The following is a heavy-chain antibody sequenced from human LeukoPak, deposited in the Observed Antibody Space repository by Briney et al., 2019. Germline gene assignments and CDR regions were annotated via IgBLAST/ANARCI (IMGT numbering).Heavy chain of an antibody. CDR3: ARGSAVTTTAFDF. CDR2: TWYDGRNN. J-gene: IGHJ3*01. Sequence: PGRSLRLSCAASGFSFSSYGMHWVRQAPGKGLEWVAVTWYDGRNNYYADSAKGRFTISRDNSQSTLYLQMNSLRAEDTAVYYCARGSAVTTTAFDFWGQGTMVTVSS. D-gene: IGHD4-17*01. V-gene: IGHV3-33*01. CDR1: GFSFSSYG.